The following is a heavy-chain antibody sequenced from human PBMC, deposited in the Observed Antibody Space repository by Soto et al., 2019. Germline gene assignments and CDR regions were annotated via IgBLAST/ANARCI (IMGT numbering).Heavy chain of an antibody. CDR2: IIPIFGTA. D-gene: IGHD6-6*01. V-gene: IGHV1-69*06. CDR1: GGTFSSYA. Sequence: SVKVSCKASGGTFSSYAISWVRQAPGQGLEWMGGIIPIFGTANYAQKFQGRVTITADKSTSTAYMELSSLRSEDTAVYYCARGTFIAARPYYFDYWGQGTLVTVSS. J-gene: IGHJ4*02. CDR3: ARGTFIAARPYYFDY.